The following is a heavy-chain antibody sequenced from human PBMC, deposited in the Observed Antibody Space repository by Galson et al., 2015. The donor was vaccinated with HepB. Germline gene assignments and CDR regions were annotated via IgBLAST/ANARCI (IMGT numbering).Heavy chain of an antibody. D-gene: IGHD1-1*01. CDR1: GFTFSRLG. V-gene: IGHV3-23*01. J-gene: IGHJ4*02. Sequence: SLRLSCAASGFTFSRLGMPWVRQAPGKGLECVAAIGVSSTTDYADSVKGRFTISRDNSKNMLFLQMNNLRAEETAVYYCAKGTTDIDNWRQGTLVTVSS. CDR3: AKGTTDIDN. CDR2: IGVSSTT.